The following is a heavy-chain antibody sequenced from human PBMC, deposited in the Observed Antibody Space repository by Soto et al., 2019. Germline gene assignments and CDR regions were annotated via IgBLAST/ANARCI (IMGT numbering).Heavy chain of an antibody. CDR3: ARVTRGSGDWFDP. CDR2: ISTYNGNT. D-gene: IGHD6-19*01. CDR1: SATFASYD. V-gene: IGHV1-18*01. Sequence: ASVNVSCKSASATFASYDITWLLQAPGQGLEWMGWISTYNGNTKYAQNVQGRVSMTTDTSTSTAYMELRSLKSDDTAVYYCARVTRGSGDWFDPWGQGTLVTVSS. J-gene: IGHJ5*02.